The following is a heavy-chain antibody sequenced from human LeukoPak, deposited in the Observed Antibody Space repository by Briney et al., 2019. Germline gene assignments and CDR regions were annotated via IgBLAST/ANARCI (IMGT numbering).Heavy chain of an antibody. Sequence: KPGASAKVSCKASGYTFTAYYMHWVRQAPGQGLEWMGWITPNSGGTKYAQRFQGRVTMTRDTSISTAYMELSGLRSDDTAVYFCARGFRLSAIEDWFDPWGQGTLVTVSS. CDR1: GYTFTAYY. CDR3: ARGFRLSAIEDWFDP. D-gene: IGHD2-2*02. J-gene: IGHJ5*02. V-gene: IGHV1-2*02. CDR2: ITPNSGGT.